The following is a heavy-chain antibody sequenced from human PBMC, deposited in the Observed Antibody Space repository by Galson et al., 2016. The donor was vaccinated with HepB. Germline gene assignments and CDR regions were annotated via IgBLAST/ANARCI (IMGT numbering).Heavy chain of an antibody. CDR2: INPSGGST. CDR1: GYTFTSYY. J-gene: IGHJ4*02. V-gene: IGHV1-46*01. D-gene: IGHD3/OR15-3a*01. Sequence: SVKVSCKASGYTFTSYYMHWVRQAPGRGLEWTGIINPSGGSTSYAQKFQGRVTVTRDTSTSTVYMELSSLRSEDTAVYYCARGTGTGGYFDYWGQGTLVNVSS. CDR3: ARGTGTGGYFDY.